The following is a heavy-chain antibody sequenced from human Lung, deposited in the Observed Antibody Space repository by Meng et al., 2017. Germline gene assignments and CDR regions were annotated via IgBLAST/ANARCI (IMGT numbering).Heavy chain of an antibody. CDR2: INPNSGGT. CDR3: AKALGWGSSPDY. V-gene: IGHV1-2*06. CDR1: GYTSTAYY. Sequence: QAQLVQSGAEVKKRGASVKVYCKASGYTSTAYYIHWVRQAPGQGLEWMGRINPNSGGTNFAQKFQGRVIMTRDTSISTAYMELSSLGFDDTAVYYCAKALGWGSSPDYWGQGILVTVSS. J-gene: IGHJ4*02. D-gene: IGHD2-21*01.